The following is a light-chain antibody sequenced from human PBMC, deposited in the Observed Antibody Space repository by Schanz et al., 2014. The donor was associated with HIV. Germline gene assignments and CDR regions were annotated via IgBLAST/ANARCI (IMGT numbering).Light chain of an antibody. CDR1: QSVSSSY. V-gene: IGKV3-20*01. CDR2: GAS. CDR3: QYYGSPPWT. J-gene: IGKJ1*01. Sequence: EIVLTQSPATLSLSPGERATLSCRASQSVSSSYLAWYQQKPGQAPRLLIYGASSRATGIPDRFSGSGSGTEFTLTISRVEPEDYAVYYCQYYGSPPWTFGQGTKVEVK.